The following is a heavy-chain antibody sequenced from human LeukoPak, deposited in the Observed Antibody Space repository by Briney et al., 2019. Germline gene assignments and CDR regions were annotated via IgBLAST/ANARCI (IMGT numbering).Heavy chain of an antibody. CDR2: IYYSGST. V-gene: IGHV4-31*02. CDR1: GFTFSSYA. D-gene: IGHD3-3*01. CDR3: ARGDHDFWSGYYRY. Sequence: LRLSCAASGFTFSSYAMSWIRQHPGKGLEWIGYIYYSGSTYYNPSLKSRVTISVGTSKNQFSLKLSSVTAADTAVYYCARGDHDFWSGYYRYWGQGTLVTVSS. J-gene: IGHJ4*02.